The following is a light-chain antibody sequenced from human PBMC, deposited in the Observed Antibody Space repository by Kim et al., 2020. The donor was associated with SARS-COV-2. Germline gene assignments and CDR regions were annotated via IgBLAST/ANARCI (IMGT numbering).Light chain of an antibody. J-gene: IGLJ1*01. Sequence: GQSITISCTGTSSDVGGYNYVSWYQQHPGKAPKLMIYDVSNRPSGVSNRFSGSKSGNTDSLTISGLQAEDEADYYCSSYTSSSTLVFGTGTKVTVL. CDR3: SSYTSSSTLV. CDR1: SSDVGGYNY. CDR2: DVS. V-gene: IGLV2-14*03.